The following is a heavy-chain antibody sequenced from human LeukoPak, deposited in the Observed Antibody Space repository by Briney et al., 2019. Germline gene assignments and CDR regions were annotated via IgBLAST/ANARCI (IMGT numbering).Heavy chain of an antibody. V-gene: IGHV3-23*01. D-gene: IGHD6-13*01. Sequence: GGALRLSCAASVFTFSSYAMSWVRQAPGKGLEWVSAISGSGGSTYYADSVKGRFTISRDNSENTLYLQMNSRRAEDTAVYYCAKGGAADYYYYYYGMDVWGQGTTVTVSS. CDR3: AKGGAADYYYYYYGMDV. CDR1: VFTFSSYA. CDR2: ISGSGGST. J-gene: IGHJ6*02.